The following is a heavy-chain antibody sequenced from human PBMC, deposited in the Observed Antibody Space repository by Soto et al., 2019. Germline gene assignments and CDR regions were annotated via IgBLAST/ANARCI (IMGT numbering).Heavy chain of an antibody. V-gene: IGHV3-30*18. CDR1: GFTFSNYG. Sequence: GGSLRLSCAASGFTFSNYGMHWVRQTPGKGLEWVAVISYDGSNKDYAGSVKGRFTISRDNSKNTLYLQMNSLRPEDTAVYYCAKDSNPKGEPVAIFNCWGQGTLVTVSS. J-gene: IGHJ4*02. D-gene: IGHD2-2*01. CDR2: ISYDGSNK. CDR3: AKDSNPKGEPVAIFNC.